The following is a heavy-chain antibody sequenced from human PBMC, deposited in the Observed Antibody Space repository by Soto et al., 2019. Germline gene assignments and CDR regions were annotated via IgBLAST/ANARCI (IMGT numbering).Heavy chain of an antibody. J-gene: IGHJ6*02. D-gene: IGHD2-21*02. CDR1: GYTFTSYG. CDR3: AREGDVTYYYYGMDV. CDR2: ISGYNGKT. Sequence: QVQLVQSGGEVKKPGASVKVSCKASGYTFTSYGISWVRQAPGQGLEWMGWISGYNGKTNYAQKVQDRVTMTTDTSPSTVYMELRSLRSDDTAVYYCAREGDVTYYYYGMDVWGQGTTVTVSS. V-gene: IGHV1-18*01.